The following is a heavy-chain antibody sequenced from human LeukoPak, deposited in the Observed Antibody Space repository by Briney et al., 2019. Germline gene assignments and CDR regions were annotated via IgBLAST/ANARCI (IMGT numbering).Heavy chain of an antibody. CDR1: GGSISSYY. CDR3: ARASPPPSTNFDY. CDR2: IYYSGST. Sequence: PSETLSLTCTVSGGSISSYYWSWIRQPPGKGLEWIGYIYYSGSTNYNPSLKSRVTISVDTSKNQFSLKLSSVTAADTAVYYCARASPPPSTNFDYWGQGTLVTVSS. V-gene: IGHV4-59*01. J-gene: IGHJ4*02. D-gene: IGHD2-2*01.